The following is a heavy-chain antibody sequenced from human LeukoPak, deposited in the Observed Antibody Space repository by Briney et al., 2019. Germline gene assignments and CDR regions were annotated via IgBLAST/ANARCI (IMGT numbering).Heavy chain of an antibody. J-gene: IGHJ5*02. V-gene: IGHV3-7*01. Sequence: GGSLRLSCAASGFTFSSYWMSWVRQAPGKGLEWVANIKQDGSEKYYVDSVKGRFTISRGNAKNSLYLQMNSLRAEDTAVYYCARDKYYYDSSGYHNWFDPWGQGTLVTVSS. D-gene: IGHD3-22*01. CDR1: GFTFSSYW. CDR3: ARDKYYYDSSGYHNWFDP. CDR2: IKQDGSEK.